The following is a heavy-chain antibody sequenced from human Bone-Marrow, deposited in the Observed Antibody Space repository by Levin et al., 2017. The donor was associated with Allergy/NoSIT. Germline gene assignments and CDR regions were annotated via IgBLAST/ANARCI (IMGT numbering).Heavy chain of an antibody. CDR2: IHYSGTT. V-gene: IGHV4-59*01. Sequence: SETLSLTCTVSNGSISTYYWSWIRQPPGKGLEFIGYIHYSGTTNYNPSLQSRVPISLATSKSHFSLTLPSVTTADTAVYYCASAGDTNYDFLTDYHSRGDWVDPWGQGTLVTVSS. J-gene: IGHJ5*02. D-gene: IGHD3-9*01. CDR1: NGSISTYY. CDR3: ASAGDTNYDFLTDYHSRGDWVDP.